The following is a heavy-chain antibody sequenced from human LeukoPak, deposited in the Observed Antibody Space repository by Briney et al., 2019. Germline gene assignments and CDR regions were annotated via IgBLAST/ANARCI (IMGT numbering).Heavy chain of an antibody. J-gene: IGHJ5*02. D-gene: IGHD1-26*01. Sequence: SETLSLTCTDSGGSISSYYWSWIRKPAGKGLEWIGRIYTSGSTNYNPSLKSRVTMSVDTSKNQFSLKLSSVTAADTAVYYCARDLWIVGATIRYWFDPWGQGTLVTVSS. CDR2: IYTSGST. V-gene: IGHV4-4*07. CDR3: ARDLWIVGATIRYWFDP. CDR1: GGSISSYY.